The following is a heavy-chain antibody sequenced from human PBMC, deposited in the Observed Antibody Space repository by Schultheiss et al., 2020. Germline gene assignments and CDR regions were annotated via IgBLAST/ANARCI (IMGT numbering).Heavy chain of an antibody. Sequence: GGSLRLSCAASGFTFSRYAMNWVRQAPGKGLMWVSSISSSSSYIYYADSVKGRFTISRDNSKNTLYLQMNSLRAEDTAVYYCAKSYNWNDVRESTFDYWGQGTLVTVSS. CDR1: GFTFSRYA. J-gene: IGHJ4*02. V-gene: IGHV3-21*01. CDR3: AKSYNWNDVRESTFDY. D-gene: IGHD1-20*01. CDR2: ISSSSSYI.